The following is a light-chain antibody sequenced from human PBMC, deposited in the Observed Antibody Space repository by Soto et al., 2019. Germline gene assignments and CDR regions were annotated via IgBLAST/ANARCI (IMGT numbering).Light chain of an antibody. CDR3: LPYYTSPPRYT. Sequence: EVVLTQSPGTLSLSPGERATLSCRASQSVSRRYLAWYQQKPGQAPRLLIFGPSSRATGIPDRFSGSGSGTDFTLTISSLEPEDFAVYYCLPYYTSPPRYTFGQGTKLEIK. J-gene: IGKJ2*01. V-gene: IGKV3-20*01. CDR2: GPS. CDR1: QSVSRRY.